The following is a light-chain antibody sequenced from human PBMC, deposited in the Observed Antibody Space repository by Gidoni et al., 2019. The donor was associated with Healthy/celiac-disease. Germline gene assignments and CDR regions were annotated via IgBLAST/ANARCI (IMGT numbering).Light chain of an antibody. CDR2: GAS. V-gene: IGKV3-20*01. Sequence: EIVLPHSPGTLSLSPGERATLSCRASQSVSSSYLAWYQQKPGQAPRLLIYGASSRATGIPDRFSGSGSGTDFTLTISRLEPEDFAVYYCQQYGSSRGTFXQXTKLEIK. CDR3: QQYGSSRGT. J-gene: IGKJ2*02. CDR1: QSVSSSY.